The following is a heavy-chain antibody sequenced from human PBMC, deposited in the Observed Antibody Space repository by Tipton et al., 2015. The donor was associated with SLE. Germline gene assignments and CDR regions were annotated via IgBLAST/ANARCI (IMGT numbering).Heavy chain of an antibody. V-gene: IGHV4-38-2*02. Sequence: TPSLTCTVSGYSISSGYYWGWFRQPPGKGLEWIGSMYNSGYTYYNPSLRSRVTMSVDTSQNQFSLSLKSVTAADTAVYYCAREGYCGGACYSPYYYYYGMDVWGQGTTVTVSS. D-gene: IGHD2-21*01. CDR2: MYNSGYT. J-gene: IGHJ6*02. CDR1: GYSISSGYY. CDR3: AREGYCGGACYSPYYYYYGMDV.